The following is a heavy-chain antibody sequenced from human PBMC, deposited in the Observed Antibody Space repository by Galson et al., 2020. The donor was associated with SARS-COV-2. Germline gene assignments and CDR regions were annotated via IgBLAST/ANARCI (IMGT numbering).Heavy chain of an antibody. Sequence: GGSLRLSCAASGFTFDDFAMHWVRQAPGKGLEWVSSISWNSGSIGYADSVKGRFTISRDNARDSLYLQMNSLRAEDTALYYCVKDVHAYYAPNFDIWGQGTMVTVSS. CDR3: VKDVHAYYAPNFDI. CDR1: GFTFDDFA. D-gene: IGHD2-21*01. J-gene: IGHJ3*02. CDR2: ISWNSGSI. V-gene: IGHV3-9*01.